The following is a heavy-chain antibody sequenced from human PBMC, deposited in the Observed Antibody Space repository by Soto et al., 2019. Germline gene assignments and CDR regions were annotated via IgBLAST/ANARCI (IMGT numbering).Heavy chain of an antibody. V-gene: IGHV1-2*04. D-gene: IGHD6-19*01. CDR1: GYIFTGYY. J-gene: IGHJ4*01. CDR2: INPNSGDT. Sequence: ASVKVSCKASGYIFTGYYMHWVRQAPGQGLEWMGWINPNSGDTNYTQKFQGWVTMTRDTSISTAYMELSRLRSDDTAVYYCATSRISIAVAGETEYYFDYWGQEPWSPSPQ. CDR3: ATSRISIAVAGETEYYFDY.